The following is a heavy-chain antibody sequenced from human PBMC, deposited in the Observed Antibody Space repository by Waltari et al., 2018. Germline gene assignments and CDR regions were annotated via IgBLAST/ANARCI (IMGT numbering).Heavy chain of an antibody. CDR2: IYHSGST. Sequence: VQLVESGGGLVQPGGSLRLSCEASGFTFSNYWMSWIRQPPGKGLEWIGSIYHSGSTYYNPSLKSRVTISVDTSKNQFSLKLSSVTAADTAVYYCARRRSGGSELDYWGQGTLVTVSS. CDR3: ARRRSGGSELDY. CDR1: GFTFSNY. V-gene: IGHV4-38-2*01. D-gene: IGHD2-15*01. J-gene: IGHJ4*02.